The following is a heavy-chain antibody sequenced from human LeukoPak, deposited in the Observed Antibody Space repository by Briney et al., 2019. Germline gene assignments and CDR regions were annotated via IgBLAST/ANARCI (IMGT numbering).Heavy chain of an antibody. J-gene: IGHJ4*02. D-gene: IGHD2-15*01. CDR2: ISHDGSNK. CDR1: EFTFSSYG. Sequence: GGSLRLSCAASEFTFSSYGMHWVRQAPGKGLEWVAVISHDGSNKYYADSVKGRFTISRDNSKNTLYLQMNSLRAEDTAVYYCAKVEDCSGGSCYSGDYWGQGTLVTVSS. V-gene: IGHV3-30*18. CDR3: AKVEDCSGGSCYSGDY.